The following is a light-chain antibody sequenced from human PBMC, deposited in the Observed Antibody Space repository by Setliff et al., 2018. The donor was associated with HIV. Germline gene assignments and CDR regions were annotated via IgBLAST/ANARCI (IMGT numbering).Light chain of an antibody. J-gene: IGLJ1*01. V-gene: IGLV1-40*01. CDR3: QSYDSSLSGYV. Sequence: QSVLTQPPSMYGVPGQTVAISCTGSSANIGAHYDVHWYQQVPGTAPKLLIYANSNRPSGVPDRCSGSKSGTSASLAITGLQAEDEADYYCQSYDSSLSGYVFGAGTKSPS. CDR1: SANIGAHYD. CDR2: ANS.